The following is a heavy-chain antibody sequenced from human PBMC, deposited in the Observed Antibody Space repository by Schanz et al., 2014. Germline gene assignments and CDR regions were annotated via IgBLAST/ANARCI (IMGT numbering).Heavy chain of an antibody. CDR2: ITYNGGTI. V-gene: IGHV3-48*01. Sequence: EVHLVESGGGLVQPGGSLRLSCAASGITFSSHIFNWVRQAPGKGLEWISYITYNGGTIYYADSVKGRFTISRDNAKNSLYLEMNSLRAEDTALYYCARDRRNADLDYWGQGTLVTVSS. J-gene: IGHJ4*02. CDR3: ARDRRNADLDY. D-gene: IGHD1-1*01. CDR1: GITFSSHI.